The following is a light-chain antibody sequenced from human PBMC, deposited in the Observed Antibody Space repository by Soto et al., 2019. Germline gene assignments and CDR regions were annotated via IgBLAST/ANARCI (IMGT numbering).Light chain of an antibody. CDR3: QQYDSSPRT. V-gene: IGKV3-20*01. CDR1: QSFTSTS. CDR2: GAS. Sequence: EIVLTQSPGTQSLSPGERATLSCRASQSFTSTSLAWYQQKPGQAPRLLISGASRRAAGIPDRFSGSGSGTDFTLTISRLESEDIAVYYCQQYDSSPRTFGQGTRVEIK. J-gene: IGKJ1*01.